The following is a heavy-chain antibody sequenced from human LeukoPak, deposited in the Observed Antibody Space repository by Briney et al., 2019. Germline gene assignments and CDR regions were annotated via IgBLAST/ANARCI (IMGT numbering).Heavy chain of an antibody. J-gene: IGHJ6*02. CDR3: ARVLATTIYYYYGMDV. CDR1: GGSFSGYY. V-gene: IGHV4-34*01. Sequence: SETLSLTCAVYGGSFSGYYWCWIRQPPGKGLEWVGEINHSGSTNYNPSLKSRVTISVDTSKNQFSLKLSSVTAADTAVYYCARVLATTIYYYYGMDVWGQGTTVTVSS. D-gene: IGHD5-12*01. CDR2: INHSGST.